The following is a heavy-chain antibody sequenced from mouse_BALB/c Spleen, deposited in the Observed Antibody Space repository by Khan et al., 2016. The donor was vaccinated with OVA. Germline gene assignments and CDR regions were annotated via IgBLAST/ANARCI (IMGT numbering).Heavy chain of an antibody. Sequence: EVELVESGGDLVKPGGSLKLSCAASGFPFSTYGMSWVRQTPDKRLEWVATISRSSSYTYNPDSVKGRVTISRDNAKNTLYLQLSSLKSEDTGMDYCDRLLPSYFDYWGQGTTLTVSS. V-gene: IGHV5-6*01. J-gene: IGHJ2*01. CDR3: DRLLPSYFDY. CDR1: GFPFSTYG. D-gene: IGHD3-2*02. CDR2: ISRSSSYT.